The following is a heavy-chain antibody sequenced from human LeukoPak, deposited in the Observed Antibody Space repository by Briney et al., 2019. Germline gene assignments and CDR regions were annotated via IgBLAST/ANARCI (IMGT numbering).Heavy chain of an antibody. CDR1: GGSISSYY. D-gene: IGHD1-26*01. CDR2: IYYSGST. J-gene: IGHJ2*01. V-gene: IGHV4-59*01. Sequence: PETLSLTCTVSGGSISSYYWSWIRQPPGKGLEWIGYIYYSGSTNYNPSLKSRVTISVDASKNQFSLKLSSVTAADTAVYYCARVDSGSYRWYFDLWGRGTLVTVSS. CDR3: ARVDSGSYRWYFDL.